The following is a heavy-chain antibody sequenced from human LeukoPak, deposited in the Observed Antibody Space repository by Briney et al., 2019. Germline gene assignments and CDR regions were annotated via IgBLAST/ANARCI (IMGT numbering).Heavy chain of an antibody. Sequence: GGSLRLSCAASGFTFRDYYMSWIRQAPGKGLEWVSYISSSSSYTNYADSVKGRFTISRDNAKNSLYLQMNSLRAGDTAVYYCARDKRDFDWLLSDQFDYWGQGTLVNVSS. CDR3: ARDKRDFDWLLSDQFDY. D-gene: IGHD3-9*01. J-gene: IGHJ4*02. V-gene: IGHV3-11*06. CDR1: GFTFRDYY. CDR2: ISSSSSYT.